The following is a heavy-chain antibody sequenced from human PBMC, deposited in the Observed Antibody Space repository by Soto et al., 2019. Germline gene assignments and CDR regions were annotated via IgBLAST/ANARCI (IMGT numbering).Heavy chain of an antibody. D-gene: IGHD2-15*01. V-gene: IGHV3-30-3*01. CDR3: ATAKLLLPWLFDY. J-gene: IGHJ4*02. CDR2: ISYDGSNK. CDR1: GFTFSSCA. Sequence: GGSLRLSCAASGFTFSSCAMHWVRQAPGKGLEWVALISYDGSNKYYADSVKGRFTISRDNSKNTLYLQMNSLRAEDTAVYYCATAKLLLPWLFDYWGQGALVTVSS.